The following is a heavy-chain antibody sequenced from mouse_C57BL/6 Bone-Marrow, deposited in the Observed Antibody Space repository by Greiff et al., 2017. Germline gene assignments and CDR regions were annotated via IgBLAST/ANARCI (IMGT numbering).Heavy chain of an antibody. Sequence: QVQLQQSGAELARPGASMKLSCKASGYTFTSYGISWVKQRTGQGLEWIGEIYPRSGNTYYNEKFKGKATLTADKSSSTAYMELRSLTSEDSAVYFCASSGSYSNYFAWFAYWGQGTLVTVSA. D-gene: IGHD2-5*01. CDR3: ASSGSYSNYFAWFAY. V-gene: IGHV1-81*01. J-gene: IGHJ3*01. CDR2: IYPRSGNT. CDR1: GYTFTSYG.